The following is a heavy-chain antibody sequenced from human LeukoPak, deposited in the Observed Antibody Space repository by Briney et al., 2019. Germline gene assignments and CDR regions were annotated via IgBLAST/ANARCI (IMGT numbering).Heavy chain of an antibody. CDR1: GGSISSGGYS. V-gene: IGHV4-30-2*01. J-gene: IGHJ4*02. D-gene: IGHD4-17*01. CDR3: ARHYGDYGDHAYYFDY. Sequence: SSQTLSLTCAVSGGSISSGGYSWSWIRQPPGKGLEWIGYIYHSGSTYYNPSLKSRVTISVGRSKNQFSLKLSSVTAADTAVYYCARHYGDYGDHAYYFDYWGQGTLVTVSS. CDR2: IYHSGST.